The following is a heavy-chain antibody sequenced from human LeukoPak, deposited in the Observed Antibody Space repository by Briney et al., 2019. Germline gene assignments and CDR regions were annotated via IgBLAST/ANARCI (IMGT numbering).Heavy chain of an antibody. CDR1: GFTFRSYA. CDR3: AKDSTWIQLWFGY. J-gene: IGHJ4*02. Sequence: PGGSLRLSCAASGFTFRSYAMSWVRQAPGKGLEWVSAISGSAGSTYYADSVKGRFTISRDNSKNTLYLQMNSLRVEDTAVYYCAKDSTWIQLWFGYWGQGTLVTVSS. D-gene: IGHD5-18*01. CDR2: ISGSAGST. V-gene: IGHV3-23*01.